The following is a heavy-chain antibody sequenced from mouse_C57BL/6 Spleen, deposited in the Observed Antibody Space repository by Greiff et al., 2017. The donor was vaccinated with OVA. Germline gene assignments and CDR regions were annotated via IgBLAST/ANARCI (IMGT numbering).Heavy chain of an antibody. V-gene: IGHV5-4*01. D-gene: IGHD2-4*01. J-gene: IGHJ2*01. Sequence: EVQRVESGGGLVKPGGSLKLSCAASGFTFSSYAMSWVRQTPEKRLEWVATISDGGSYTYYPDNVKGRFTISRDNAKNNLYLQMSHLKSEDTAMYYCARGGYDYGFDYWGQGTTLTVSS. CDR1: GFTFSSYA. CDR2: ISDGGSYT. CDR3: ARGGYDYGFDY.